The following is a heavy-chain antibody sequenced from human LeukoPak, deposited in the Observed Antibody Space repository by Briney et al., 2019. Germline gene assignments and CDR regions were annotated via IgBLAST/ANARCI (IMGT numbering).Heavy chain of an antibody. CDR2: IYYSGGT. CDR3: ARGPQKFGYSSGWYDY. J-gene: IGHJ4*02. CDR1: GGSISTYY. D-gene: IGHD6-19*01. Sequence: PSETLSLTCSVSGGSISTYYWSWIRQPPGKGLEWIGFIYYSGGTNYNPSLKSRVTISVDTSKNQFSLKLSSVTAADTAVYYCARGPQKFGYSSGWYDYWGQGTLVTVSS. V-gene: IGHV4-59*12.